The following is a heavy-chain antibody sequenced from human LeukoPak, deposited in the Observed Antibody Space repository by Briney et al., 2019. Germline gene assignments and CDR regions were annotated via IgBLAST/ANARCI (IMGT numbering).Heavy chain of an antibody. CDR1: GYSTSSGYY. CDR3: ASEDYYDSSGYLRGDP. CDR2: IYHTGTT. Sequence: SETLSLTCSVSGYSTSSGYYWGWIRQAPGKGLEWVGTIYHTGTTYYNPSLKSRVTISVDTSKNQFSLKLSSVTAADTAVYYCASEDYYDSSGYLRGDPWGQGTLVTVSS. D-gene: IGHD3-22*01. V-gene: IGHV4-38-2*02. J-gene: IGHJ5*02.